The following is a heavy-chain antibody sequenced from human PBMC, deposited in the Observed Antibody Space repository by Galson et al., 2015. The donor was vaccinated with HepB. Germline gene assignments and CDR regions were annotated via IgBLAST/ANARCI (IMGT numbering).Heavy chain of an antibody. CDR1: GFIFSDYY. V-gene: IGHV3-11*06. D-gene: IGHD4-17*01. CDR3: ARVADSDYGDHTHFDY. J-gene: IGHJ4*02. Sequence: SLRLSCAASGFIFSDYYVSWIRQAPGKGLEWLSYISGGTTYTNYADSVKGRFTISRDNAKNSLYLQINSLRAEDTAVYYCARVADSDYGDHTHFDYWGQGSLVTVSS. CDR2: ISGGTTYT.